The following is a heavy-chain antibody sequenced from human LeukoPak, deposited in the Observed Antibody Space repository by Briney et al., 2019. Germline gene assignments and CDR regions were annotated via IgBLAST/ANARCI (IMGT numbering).Heavy chain of an antibody. CDR2: ISGSGDNT. CDR3: LKGGWTSAFDY. D-gene: IGHD6-19*01. CDR1: GFTFSLYP. J-gene: IGHJ4*02. V-gene: IGHV3-23*01. Sequence: GGSLRLSCAASGFTFSLYPMTWVRQAPGKGLEWVSGISGSGDNTYYADSMKGRFTISRDNSRNTLYLEMNSLRAEDTVLYYCLKGGWTSAFDYWGQGTPVTASS.